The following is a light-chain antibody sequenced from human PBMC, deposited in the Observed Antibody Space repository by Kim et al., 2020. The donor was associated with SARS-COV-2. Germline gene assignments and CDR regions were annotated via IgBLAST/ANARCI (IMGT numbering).Light chain of an antibody. CDR3: LQHKSHPHT. J-gene: IGKJ2*01. CDR2: AAP. CDR1: QGIREN. Sequence: SACVGDTVHILCHASQGIRENLAGSPQEPGRAPPRLIYAAPTSHSGALSIFSGRGSGTELTLTISSLHPEYFATHHCLQHKSHPHTFRQGTNLEI. V-gene: IGKV1-17*03.